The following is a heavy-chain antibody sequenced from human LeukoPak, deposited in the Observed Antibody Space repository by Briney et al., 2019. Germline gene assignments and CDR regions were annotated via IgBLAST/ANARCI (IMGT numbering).Heavy chain of an antibody. D-gene: IGHD3-22*01. V-gene: IGHV3-33*01. Sequence: GGSLRLSCAASGFTFSSYGMHWVRQAPGKGLEWVAVIWYDGSNKYYADSVKGRFTISRDNSKNTLYLQMNSLRAEDTAVCYCARTSSDMFFDYWGQGTLVTVSS. CDR2: IWYDGSNK. CDR1: GFTFSSYG. CDR3: ARTSSDMFFDY. J-gene: IGHJ4*02.